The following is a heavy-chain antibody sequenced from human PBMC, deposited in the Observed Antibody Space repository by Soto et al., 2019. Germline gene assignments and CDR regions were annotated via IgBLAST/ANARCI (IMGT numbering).Heavy chain of an antibody. V-gene: IGHV3-23*01. Sequence: EVQLLESGGGLVQPGGSLRLSCAASGFTFSSYAMSWVRQAQGKGLEWVSAISGSGGSTYYADSVKGRFTISRDNSKNTLYLQMNSLRAEDTAVYYCAKDQGFWSGYYSGVGGMDVWGQGTTVTVSS. J-gene: IGHJ6*02. CDR3: AKDQGFWSGYYSGVGGMDV. CDR2: ISGSGGST. D-gene: IGHD3-3*01. CDR1: GFTFSSYA.